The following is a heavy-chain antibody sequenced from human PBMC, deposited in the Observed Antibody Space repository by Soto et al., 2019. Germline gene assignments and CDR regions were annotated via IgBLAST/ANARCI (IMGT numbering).Heavy chain of an antibody. J-gene: IGHJ3*02. D-gene: IGHD1-1*01. V-gene: IGHV4-61*01. Sequence: QVQLQESGPGLVKPSGTLSLTCAVSGGSISSGNYYWSWIRQPPGKGLEWIGEMSHSGGTHFNPSLKSRVTISVDTSKNQFSLKMSSVTAADTALYYCARVERGTATTVVDAFDIWGPGTMVTVSS. CDR2: MSHSGGT. CDR3: ARVERGTATTVVDAFDI. CDR1: GGSISSGNYY.